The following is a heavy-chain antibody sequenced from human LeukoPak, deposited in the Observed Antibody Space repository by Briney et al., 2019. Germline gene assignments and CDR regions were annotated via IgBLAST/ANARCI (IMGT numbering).Heavy chain of an antibody. Sequence: ASVKVSCKASGGTSSSYAISWVRQAPGQGLEWMGGIIPIFGTANYAQKFQGGVTITADESTSTAYMELSSLRSEDTAVYYCARESGPGLSPRDYYYGMDVWGQGTTVTVSS. V-gene: IGHV1-69*13. J-gene: IGHJ6*02. CDR1: GGTSSSYA. CDR2: IIPIFGTA. D-gene: IGHD3-10*01. CDR3: ARESGPGLSPRDYYYGMDV.